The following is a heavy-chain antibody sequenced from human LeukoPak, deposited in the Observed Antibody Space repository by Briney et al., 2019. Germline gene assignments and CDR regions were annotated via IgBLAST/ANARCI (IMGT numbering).Heavy chain of an antibody. V-gene: IGHV3-7*01. CDR2: ILPDGSQK. CDR3: GRLAHNAWYAIDF. Sequence: GGSLRLSCTTSGFNFNNAWMNWVRQAPGKGLEWLANILPDGSQKYYVDSVKGRFTISRDNPKNSLYLQINNLRAEDTAVYYCGRLAHNAWYAIDFWGRGTLVTVSS. CDR1: GFNFNNAW. D-gene: IGHD2-2*01. J-gene: IGHJ4*02.